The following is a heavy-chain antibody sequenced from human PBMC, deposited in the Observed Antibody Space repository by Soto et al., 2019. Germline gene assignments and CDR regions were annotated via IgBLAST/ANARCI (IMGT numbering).Heavy chain of an antibody. Sequence: EVLLVESGGGLGQPGGSLRLSCAASGFNHSSYDMHWVRQVTGKGLEWVSGIGITGDTYYPGSVKGRFTFSRENARNSLYLQMNSLRVGDTAVYFCVREAIMGGMDVWGQGTTVTVSS. CDR3: VREAIMGGMDV. J-gene: IGHJ6*02. V-gene: IGHV3-13*01. CDR2: IGITGDT. CDR1: GFNHSSYD.